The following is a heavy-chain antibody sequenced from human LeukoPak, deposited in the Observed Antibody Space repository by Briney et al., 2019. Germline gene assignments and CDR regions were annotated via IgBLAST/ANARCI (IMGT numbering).Heavy chain of an antibody. J-gene: IGHJ6*02. Sequence: GASVKVSCKASGYTFTSYDINWVRQATGQGLEWMGWMNPNSGNTGYAQKFQGRVTMTRNTSISTAYMELSSLRSEDTAVYYCARGPLGYSSSLDLYYYYYGMDVWGQGTTVTVSS. CDR2: MNPNSGNT. D-gene: IGHD6-13*01. CDR3: ARGPLGYSSSLDLYYYYYGMDV. CDR1: GYTFTSYD. V-gene: IGHV1-8*01.